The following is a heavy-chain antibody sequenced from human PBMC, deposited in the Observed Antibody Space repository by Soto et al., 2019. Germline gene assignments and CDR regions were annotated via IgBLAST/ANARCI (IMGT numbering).Heavy chain of an antibody. D-gene: IGHD5-12*01. J-gene: IGHJ4*02. CDR2: IIPIFGTP. CDR1: GVTFSRQD. CDR3: ATNEGRDGYSFDY. V-gene: IGHV1-69*13. Sequence: SVKVSCKASGVTFSRQDMRWVRQAPGQELDWMGGIIPIFGTPQYAEKFQDRVTITADESTSTAFMELSSLTSEDTAVYYCATNEGRDGYSFDYWGQGTLVTVSS.